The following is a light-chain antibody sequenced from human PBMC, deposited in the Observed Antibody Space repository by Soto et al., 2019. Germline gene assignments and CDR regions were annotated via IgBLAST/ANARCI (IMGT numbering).Light chain of an antibody. Sequence: QSVLTQPASVSGSPGQSITISCTGTSSDVGGYNYVSWYQQHPGKAPKLMIYEVRNRPSGVSNRFSGSKSGNTASLTISGLQAEDEADYYCSSYISSSTLLYVFGTGTKLTVL. V-gene: IGLV2-14*01. CDR1: SSDVGGYNY. CDR3: SSYISSSTLLYV. J-gene: IGLJ1*01. CDR2: EVR.